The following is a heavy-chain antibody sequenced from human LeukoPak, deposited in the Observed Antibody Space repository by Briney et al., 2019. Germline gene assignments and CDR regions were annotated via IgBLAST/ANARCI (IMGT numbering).Heavy chain of an antibody. J-gene: IGHJ5*02. CDR2: TYYRSKWYS. CDR1: GDSVSSNSAA. V-gene: IGHV6-1*01. Sequence: SQTLSLTWAISGDSVSSNSAAWSWIRQSPSRGLEWLGRTYYRSKWYSEYAVSVKSRITINPDTSKNQFSLHLNSVTPEDTAVYYCTRANVDNWFDPWGQGTLVTVSS. CDR3: TRANVDNWFDP.